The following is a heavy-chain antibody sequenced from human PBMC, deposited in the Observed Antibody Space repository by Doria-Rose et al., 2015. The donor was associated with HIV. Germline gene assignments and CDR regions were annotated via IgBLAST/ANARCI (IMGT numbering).Heavy chain of an antibody. Sequence: QVTLKESGPVLVKPTETLTPTCTVSGVSLSSPGMGVSWIRQPPGEALEWLANIFSDDERSYKTSLKSRLTISSGTSKRQVVLTMTDMDPVYTATYYCARIKSSRWYHKYYFDFWGQGTLVIVSA. CDR2: IFSDDER. CDR3: ARIKSSRWYHKYYFDF. V-gene: IGHV2-26*01. D-gene: IGHD6-13*01. CDR1: GVSLSSPGMG. J-gene: IGHJ4*02.